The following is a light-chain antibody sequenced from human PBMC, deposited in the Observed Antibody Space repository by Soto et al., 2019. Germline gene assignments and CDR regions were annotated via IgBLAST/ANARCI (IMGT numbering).Light chain of an antibody. CDR3: GSWDSSLSAYV. V-gene: IGLV1-51*01. J-gene: IGLJ1*01. Sequence: QSVMTQPPSVSAAPGQKVTISCSGSSSNIGGNSVSWYQRLPGTAPKLLIYDDNKRPSGIPDRFSGSKSGTSATLGITGFQTGDDADYYCGSWDSSLSAYVFGTGTKLTVL. CDR2: DDN. CDR1: SSNIGGNS.